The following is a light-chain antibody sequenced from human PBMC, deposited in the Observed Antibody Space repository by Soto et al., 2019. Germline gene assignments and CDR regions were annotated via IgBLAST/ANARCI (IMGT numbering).Light chain of an antibody. CDR2: DVS. CDR3: SSYTSSSTYV. V-gene: IGLV2-14*01. CDR1: TSDIGSYNY. J-gene: IGLJ1*01. Sequence: LTQPLSVSGSPGQSITITCTGTTSDIGSYNYVSWYLQDPGKAPKLIIYDVSYRPSGVSNRFSGSKSGNTASLTISALQAEDEVDYYCSSYTSSSTYVFGTGTKLTVL.